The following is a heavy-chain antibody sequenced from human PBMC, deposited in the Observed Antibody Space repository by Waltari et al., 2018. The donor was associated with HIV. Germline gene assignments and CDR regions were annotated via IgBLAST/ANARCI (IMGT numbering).Heavy chain of an antibody. J-gene: IGHJ5*02. CDR2: IRSKAYGGTT. Sequence: EVQLVESGGGLVQPGRSLRLSCTASGFTFGDYAMSWFRQAPGKGLEWVGFIRSKAYGGTTEYAASVKGRFTISRDDSKSIAYLQMNSLKTEDTAVYYCTRGAARLRDNWFDPWGQGTLVTVSS. CDR1: GFTFGDYA. D-gene: IGHD6-6*01. CDR3: TRGAARLRDNWFDP. V-gene: IGHV3-49*03.